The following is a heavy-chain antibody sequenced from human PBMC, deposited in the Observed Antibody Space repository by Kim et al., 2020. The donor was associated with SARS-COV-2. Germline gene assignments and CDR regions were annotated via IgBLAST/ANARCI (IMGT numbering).Heavy chain of an antibody. V-gene: IGHV3-7*01. CDR1: GFNFRSYY. CDR3: VRDGFSTNWSLDC. Sequence: GGSLRLSCTVSGFNFRSYYMAWVRQAPGKGLQWVADISHGGGTTKYLDSVEGRFTISRDDAKNSLYLEMNSLRVEDTAVYYCVRDGFSTNWSLDCWGQGT. J-gene: IGHJ4*02. CDR2: ISHGGGTT. D-gene: IGHD3-3*01.